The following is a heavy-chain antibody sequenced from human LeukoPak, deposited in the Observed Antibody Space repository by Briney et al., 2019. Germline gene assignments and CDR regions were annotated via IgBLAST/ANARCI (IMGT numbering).Heavy chain of an antibody. Sequence: SETLSLTCTVSGGSISSSSYYWGWIRQPPGKGLEWIGSIYYSGSTYYNPSLKSRVTISVGTSKNQFSLKLSSVTAADTAVYYCARYSSGLELFDYWGQGTLVTVSS. CDR3: ARYSSGLELFDY. CDR1: GGSISSSSYY. V-gene: IGHV4-39*07. J-gene: IGHJ4*02. D-gene: IGHD6-19*01. CDR2: IYYSGST.